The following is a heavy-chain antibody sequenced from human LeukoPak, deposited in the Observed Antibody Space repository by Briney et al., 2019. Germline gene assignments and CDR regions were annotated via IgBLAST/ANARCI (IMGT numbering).Heavy chain of an antibody. D-gene: IGHD3-3*01. CDR3: AREGGFCRPLDY. CDR1: GGSVTSTNW. J-gene: IGHJ4*02. Sequence: SETLSLTCDVSGGSVTSTNWWTWVRQPPGKGLGWIGEVYLDGRTNYNPSLKSRLTMSVDLPENHISLKLTSVAAADTAVYYCAREGGFCRPLDYSGQGTLVTVSS. CDR2: VYLDGRT. V-gene: IGHV4-4*02.